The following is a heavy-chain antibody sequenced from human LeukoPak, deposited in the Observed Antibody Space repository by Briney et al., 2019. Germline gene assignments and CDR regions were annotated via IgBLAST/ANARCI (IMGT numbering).Heavy chain of an antibody. CDR2: TSPDEGLK. CDR1: GFTFANYV. CDR3: TRAPRADDIFFES. V-gene: IGHV3-30*04. D-gene: IGHD3-9*01. J-gene: IGHJ4*02. Sequence: PGRSLRLSCAASGFTFANYVTHWVRQAPGKGLEWVAVTSPDEGLKFYGDSVKGRFTISRDNAKNSMYLQMNSLRAEDTAVYYCTRAPRADDIFFESWGQGTLVTVSS.